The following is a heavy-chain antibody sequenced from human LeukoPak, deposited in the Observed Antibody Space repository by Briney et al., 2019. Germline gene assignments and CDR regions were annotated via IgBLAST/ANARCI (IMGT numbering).Heavy chain of an antibody. Sequence: ASVKVSCKASGYTFTGYYIHWVRQAPGQGLEWMGWISPNSGGTNYAQKFQGRVTMTRDTSISTAYMELSRLRSDDTAVYYCAALYYYDSSGYYYVFDYWGQGTLVTVSS. CDR3: AALYYYDSSGYYYVFDY. CDR1: GYTFTGYY. D-gene: IGHD3-22*01. CDR2: ISPNSGGT. V-gene: IGHV1-2*02. J-gene: IGHJ4*02.